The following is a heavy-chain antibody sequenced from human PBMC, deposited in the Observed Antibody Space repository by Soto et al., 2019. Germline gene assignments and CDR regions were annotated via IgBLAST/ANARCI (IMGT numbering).Heavy chain of an antibody. CDR1: GLNFGSYD. D-gene: IGHD2-15*01. CDR3: ARSSGPDLGGGCSPPDY. J-gene: IGHJ4*02. CDR2: IGTLIDR. V-gene: IGHV3-13*01. Sequence: QLGGSLRLSCVVSGLNFGSYDIHWVRQSVEKGLEWVAAIGTLIDRHYADSVKGRFTISRENATKSVYLQMNSLRVGDTAVYFCARSSGPDLGGGCSPPDYWGQGTLVTVSS.